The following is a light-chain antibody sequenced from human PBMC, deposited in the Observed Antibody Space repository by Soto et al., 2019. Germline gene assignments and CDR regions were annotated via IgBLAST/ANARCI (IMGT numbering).Light chain of an antibody. CDR3: QSYDSSLSGHVV. Sequence: QSVLTQPPSVSGAPGQRVTISCTGSSSNIGAGYDVHWYQQLPGTAPKLLIYGNSNRPSGVPDRFSGSKSAPSASLFITGLQAEDEADYYCQSYDSSLSGHVVFGGGTKLTVL. V-gene: IGLV1-40*01. CDR1: SSNIGAGYD. J-gene: IGLJ2*01. CDR2: GNS.